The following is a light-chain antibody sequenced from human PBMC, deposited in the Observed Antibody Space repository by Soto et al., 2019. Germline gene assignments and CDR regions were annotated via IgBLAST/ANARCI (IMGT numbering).Light chain of an antibody. J-gene: IGLJ2*01. Sequence: QSVLTQPASVSGSPGQSITISCTGTRSDVGGYNSVSWYQQTPGKAPKLMIYDVSDLPSGVSNRFSVSKSGNTASLTISGLQAEDEADYYCSSYTSSSTLVFGGGTKLTVL. CDR1: RSDVGGYNS. CDR3: SSYTSSSTLV. CDR2: DVS. V-gene: IGLV2-14*01.